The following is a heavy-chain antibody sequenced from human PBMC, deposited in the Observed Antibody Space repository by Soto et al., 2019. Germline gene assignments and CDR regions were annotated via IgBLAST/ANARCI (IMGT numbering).Heavy chain of an antibody. CDR3: VRQGFGRLHGLVDV. CDR1: GVSISSGGYY. CDR2: IDSNGST. Sequence: SETLSLTCTVSGVSISSGGYYWSWIRQHPGRGLEWIGYIDSNGSTNYNPSLQSRVTISIDTSTKQFFLKLSSVTAADTAVYYCVRQGFGRLHGLVDVWGQGTTVTVSS. J-gene: IGHJ6*02. D-gene: IGHD3-10*01. V-gene: IGHV4-61*08.